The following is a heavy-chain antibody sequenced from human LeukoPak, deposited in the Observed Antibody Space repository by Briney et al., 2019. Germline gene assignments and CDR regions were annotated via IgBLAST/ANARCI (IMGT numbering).Heavy chain of an antibody. CDR3: AKSPPNPGVIIPAFDY. Sequence: PGGSLRLSCAASGFTFSSYAMSWVRQAPGKGLEWVSAISGSGGSTYYADSVKGRFTISRDNSKNTLYLQMNSLRAEDTAVYYCAKSPPNPGVIIPAFDYWGQGTLVTVSS. D-gene: IGHD3-3*01. J-gene: IGHJ4*02. CDR2: ISGSGGST. CDR1: GFTFSSYA. V-gene: IGHV3-23*01.